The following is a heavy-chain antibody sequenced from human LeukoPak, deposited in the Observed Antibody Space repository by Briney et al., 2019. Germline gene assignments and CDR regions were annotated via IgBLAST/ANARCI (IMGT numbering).Heavy chain of an antibody. Sequence: SQTLSLTCAVSGGSISSGDYSWSWIRQPPGKGLEWIGYIYHSGSTYYNPSLKSRVTISVDRSKNQFSLKLSSVTAADTAVYYCARVGYEDYFDYWGQGTLVTVSS. J-gene: IGHJ4*02. V-gene: IGHV4-30-2*01. CDR3: ARVGYEDYFDY. CDR1: GGSISSGDYS. CDR2: IYHSGST. D-gene: IGHD6-13*01.